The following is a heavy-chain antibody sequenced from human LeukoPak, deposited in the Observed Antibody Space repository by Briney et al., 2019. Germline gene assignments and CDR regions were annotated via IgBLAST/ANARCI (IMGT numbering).Heavy chain of an antibody. CDR1: GYTFTRYY. J-gene: IGHJ2*01. Sequence: ASVKVSCKASGYTFTRYYMHWVRQAPGQGLEWMGWINPNSGGTNYAQKFQGRVTMTRDTSISTAYMELRGLRSDDTAVYYCARSPDGDDWYFDLCGRGTLVTVSS. CDR3: ARSPDGDDWYFDL. V-gene: IGHV1-2*02. CDR2: INPNSGGT. D-gene: IGHD7-27*01.